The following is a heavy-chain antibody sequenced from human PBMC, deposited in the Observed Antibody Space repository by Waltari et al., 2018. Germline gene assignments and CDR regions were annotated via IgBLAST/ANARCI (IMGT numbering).Heavy chain of an antibody. CDR1: GGSLSSHY. J-gene: IGHJ3*02. CDR2: IYYSGST. V-gene: IGHV4-59*11. Sequence: QVQLQESGPGLVKPSETLSLTCTVSGGSLSSHYWSWIRQPPGKGLEWIGYIYYSGSTNYNPSLKSRVTISVDTSKNQFSLKLSSVTAADTAVYYCASGSMVQGVIISGAFDIWGQGTMVTVSS. CDR3: ASGSMVQGVIISGAFDI. D-gene: IGHD3-10*01.